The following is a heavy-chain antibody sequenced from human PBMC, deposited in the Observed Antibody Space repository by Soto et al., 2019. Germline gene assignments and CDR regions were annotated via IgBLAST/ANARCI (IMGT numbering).Heavy chain of an antibody. D-gene: IGHD6-19*01. V-gene: IGHV3-23*01. CDR2: ISGSGGST. J-gene: IGHJ4*02. CDR3: AKARNPYSSGWSLFDY. Sequence: EVQLLESGGGLVQPGGSLRLSCAASGFTFSSYAMSWVRQAPGKGLEWVSAISGSGGSTYYADSVKGRFTISRDNSKNTLYLQMNSLRAEDTAVYYCAKARNPYSSGWSLFDYWGQGTLVTVSS. CDR1: GFTFSSYA.